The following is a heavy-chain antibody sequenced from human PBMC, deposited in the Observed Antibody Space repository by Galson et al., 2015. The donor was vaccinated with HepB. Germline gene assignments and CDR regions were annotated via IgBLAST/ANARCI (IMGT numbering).Heavy chain of an antibody. CDR2: IWYDGSKD. D-gene: IGHD4-11*01. CDR1: GNTFSSHG. CDR3: ARYYGNYRAFDY. Sequence: SLSLSCAASGNTFSSHGMHWVRQAPGKGLEWVALIWYDGSKDYYADSVKGRFAVSRDNFNNILYLQMNSLRAEDTAVYYCARYYGNYRAFDYWGQGTLVTVSS. J-gene: IGHJ4*02. V-gene: IGHV3-33*04.